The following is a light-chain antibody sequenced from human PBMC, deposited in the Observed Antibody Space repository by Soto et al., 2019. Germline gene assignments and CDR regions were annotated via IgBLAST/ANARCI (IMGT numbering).Light chain of an antibody. V-gene: IGLV3-25*03. Sequence: VLTQPPSVSVSPGQTARITCSGDALPKQYAYWYQQKPGQAPVLVIYKDSERPSGIPERFSGSSSGTTVTLTISGVQAEDEADYYCQSADSSGTHVVFGGGTKVTVL. CDR1: ALPKQY. CDR2: KDS. J-gene: IGLJ2*01. CDR3: QSADSSGTHVV.